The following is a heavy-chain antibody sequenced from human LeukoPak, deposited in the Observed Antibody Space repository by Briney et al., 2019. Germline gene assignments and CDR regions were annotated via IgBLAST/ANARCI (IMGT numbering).Heavy chain of an antibody. V-gene: IGHV3-73*01. Sequence: PGGSLKLSCAASGFTFSGSAIHWVRHASGKGLEWVGRIRTKANSYATAYHASVRGRFTISRDDSKNTAYLQMNSLKTEDTALYYCTTPLGDYVATTYYWGQGTLVTVSS. D-gene: IGHD3-16*01. CDR1: GFTFSGSA. CDR3: TTPLGDYVATTYY. J-gene: IGHJ4*02. CDR2: IRTKANSYAT.